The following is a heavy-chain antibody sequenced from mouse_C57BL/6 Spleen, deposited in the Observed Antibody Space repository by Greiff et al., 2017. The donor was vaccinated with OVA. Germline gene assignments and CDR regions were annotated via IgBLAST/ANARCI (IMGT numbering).Heavy chain of an antibody. J-gene: IGHJ2*01. CDR1: GYTFTSYW. CDR2: IDPSDSYT. Sequence: QQSCKASGYTFTSYWMHWVKQRPGQGLEWIGEIDPSDSYTNYNQKFKGKSTLTVDKSSSTAYMQLSSLTSEDSAVYYCARRDDGYYFDYWGQGTTLTVSS. D-gene: IGHD2-3*01. V-gene: IGHV1-69*01. CDR3: ARRDDGYYFDY.